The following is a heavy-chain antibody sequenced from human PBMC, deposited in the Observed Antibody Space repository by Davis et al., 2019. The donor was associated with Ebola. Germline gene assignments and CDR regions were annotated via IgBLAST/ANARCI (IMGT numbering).Heavy chain of an antibody. CDR2: ISAYNGNT. CDR1: GYTFTRYG. V-gene: IGHV1-18*01. D-gene: IGHD3-16*01. J-gene: IGHJ4*02. CDR3: ARDLGMISGSYFDY. Sequence: AASVKVSCKASGYTFTRYGNSWVRQAPGQGLEWMGWISAYNGNTNYAQKLQGRVTMTTDTSTSTAYMELRSLRSDDTAVYYCARDLGMISGSYFDYWGQGTLVTVSS.